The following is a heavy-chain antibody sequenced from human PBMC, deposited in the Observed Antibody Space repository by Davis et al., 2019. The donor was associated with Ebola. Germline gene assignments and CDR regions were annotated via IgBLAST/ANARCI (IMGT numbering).Heavy chain of an antibody. CDR3: ATALGWGFAP. V-gene: IGHV3-7*01. CDR2: INYDGSAT. Sequence: GESLKISCAASGFTFINYWMGWVRQTPGNGLEWVATINYDGSATEYVDSVKGRFTISRDNARNSLYLQMNNLSAEDTAVYYCATALGWGFAPWGQGTLVTVSS. J-gene: IGHJ5*02. CDR1: GFTFINYW. D-gene: IGHD1-26*01.